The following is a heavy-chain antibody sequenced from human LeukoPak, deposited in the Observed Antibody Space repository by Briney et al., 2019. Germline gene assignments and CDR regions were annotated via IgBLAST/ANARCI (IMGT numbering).Heavy chain of an antibody. V-gene: IGHV3-21*01. D-gene: IGHD5-12*01. CDR2: INSRGDSI. Sequence: GGSLRLSCAASGFTFRTTRMAWVRQAPGKGPEYIATINSRGDSINYADSVKGRFTVSRDNSKNLLYLQMNSLRVEDTGVYYCAWLYYYYMEVWGKGTTVT. CDR3: AWLYYYYMEV. CDR1: GFTFRTTR. J-gene: IGHJ6*03.